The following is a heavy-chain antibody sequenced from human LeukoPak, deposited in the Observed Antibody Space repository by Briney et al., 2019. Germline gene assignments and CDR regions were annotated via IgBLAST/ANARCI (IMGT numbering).Heavy chain of an antibody. Sequence: GGSLRLSCAASGFTFSSYSMNWVRQAPGKGLEWVSYISSSSSTIYYADSVKGRFTISRDNAKNSLYLQMNSLRAEDTAVYYCARDGYYDFWSGYEDPFDYWGQGTLVTVSS. CDR1: GFTFSSYS. J-gene: IGHJ4*02. CDR3: ARDGYYDFWSGYEDPFDY. CDR2: ISSSSSTI. V-gene: IGHV3-48*01. D-gene: IGHD3-3*01.